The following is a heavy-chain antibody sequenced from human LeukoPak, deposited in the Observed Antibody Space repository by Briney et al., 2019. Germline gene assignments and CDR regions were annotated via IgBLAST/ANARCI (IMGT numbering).Heavy chain of an antibody. CDR3: ARDRRSYSSSWLDAFDI. CDR1: GYTFTSYA. V-gene: IGHV7-4-1*02. D-gene: IGHD6-13*01. CDR2: INTNTGNP. Sequence: VASVKVSCKASGYTFTSYAMNWVRQAPGQGLEWVGWINTNTGNPTYAQGFTGRFVFSLDTSVSTAYLQISSLTAEDTAVYYCARDRRSYSSSWLDAFDIWGQGTMVTVSS. J-gene: IGHJ3*02.